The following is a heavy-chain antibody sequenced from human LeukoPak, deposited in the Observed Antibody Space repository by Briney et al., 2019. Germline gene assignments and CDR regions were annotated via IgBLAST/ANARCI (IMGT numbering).Heavy chain of an antibody. D-gene: IGHD1-26*01. CDR1: GFTFSSYA. Sequence: GGSLRLSCAASGFTFSSYAMSWVRQAPGKGLEGVSAISGSGGSTYYADSVKGRFTISRDNSKNTLYLQMNSLRAEDTAVYYCAKDHVEEWELLFYFDYWGQGTLVTVSS. V-gene: IGHV3-23*01. CDR2: ISGSGGST. CDR3: AKDHVEEWELLFYFDY. J-gene: IGHJ4*02.